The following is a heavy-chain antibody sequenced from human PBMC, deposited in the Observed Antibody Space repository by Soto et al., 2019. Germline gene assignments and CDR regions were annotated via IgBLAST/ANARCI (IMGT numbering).Heavy chain of an antibody. J-gene: IGHJ4*02. Sequence: ESGGGLVQPGGSLRLSCAASGFTFSSYEMNWVRQAPGKGLEWVSYINSGGTNIYYADSVKGRFTISGDNAKSSLHLQMNSLRAEDTAVYYCAGDKGADTGAIDNWGQGILVTVSS. V-gene: IGHV3-48*03. CDR1: GFTFSSYE. D-gene: IGHD6-19*01. CDR2: INSGGTNI. CDR3: AGDKGADTGAIDN.